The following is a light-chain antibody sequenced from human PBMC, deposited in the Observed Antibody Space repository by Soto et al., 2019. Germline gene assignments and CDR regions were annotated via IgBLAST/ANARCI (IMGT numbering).Light chain of an antibody. CDR2: EVS. J-gene: IGLJ1*01. CDR3: SSSTITSYV. Sequence: QSVLTQPASVSGSPGQSITISCTGTSSDVDFYNFVSWHQQHPGKAPKLMIYEVSNRSSGVSSRFSGSKSGNTASLTISGLRAEDEADYYCSSSTITSYVFGTGTKVTVL. V-gene: IGLV2-14*01. CDR1: SSDVDFYNF.